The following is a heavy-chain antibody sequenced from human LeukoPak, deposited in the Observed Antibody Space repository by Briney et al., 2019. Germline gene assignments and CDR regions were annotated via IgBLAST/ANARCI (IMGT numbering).Heavy chain of an antibody. J-gene: IGHJ6*03. V-gene: IGHV1-2*02. CDR2: INPNSGGT. CDR3: ARAQRVATIFGGYYYYYMDV. CDR1: GYTFTGYY. D-gene: IGHD5-12*01. Sequence: ASVKVSCKASGYTFTGYYMHWVRQAPGQGLEWMGWINPNSGGTNYAQKFQGRVTMTRDTSISTAYMELSRPRSDDTAVYYCARAQRVATIFGGYYYYYMDVWGKGTTVTVSS.